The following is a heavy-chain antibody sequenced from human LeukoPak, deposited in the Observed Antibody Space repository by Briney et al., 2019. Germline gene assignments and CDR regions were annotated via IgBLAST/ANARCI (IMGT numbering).Heavy chain of an antibody. CDR2: INPNSGGT. J-gene: IGHJ4*02. D-gene: IGHD3-10*01. CDR1: GYTFTGYY. Sequence: ASVKVSCKASGYTFTGYYMHWVRQAPGQGLEWMGWINPNSGGTNYAQKFQGRVTMTRDTSISTAYMELSRLRSDDTAVYYCGRTTYYYGSGSLTYWGQGTLVTVSS. V-gene: IGHV1-2*02. CDR3: GRTTYYYGSGSLTY.